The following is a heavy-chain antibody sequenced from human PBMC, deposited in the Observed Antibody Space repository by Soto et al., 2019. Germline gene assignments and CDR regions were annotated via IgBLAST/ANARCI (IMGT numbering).Heavy chain of an antibody. CDR1: GFTFSSYS. CDR3: ARDQANGSYYYYYGMDV. V-gene: IGHV3-48*02. J-gene: IGHJ6*02. CDR2: ISSSSSTI. Sequence: EVQLVESGGGLVQPGGSLRLSCAASGFTFSSYSMNWVRQAPGKGLEWVSYISSSSSTIYYADSVKGRFTISRDNAKNSLYLQMNSLGDEDTAVYYCARDQANGSYYYYYGMDVWGQGTTVTVSS. D-gene: IGHD6-13*01.